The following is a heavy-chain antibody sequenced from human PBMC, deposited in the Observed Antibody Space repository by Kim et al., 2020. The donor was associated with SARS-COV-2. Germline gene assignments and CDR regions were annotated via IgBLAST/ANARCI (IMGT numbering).Heavy chain of an antibody. CDR3: ARPLYDYVWGTY. Sequence: TTSAESVKGRFSISRDNAKNTLYLQMTSLRAEDTAIYYCARPLYDYVWGTYWGQGTLVTVSS. CDR2: T. V-gene: IGHV3-74*01. D-gene: IGHD3-16*01. J-gene: IGHJ4*02.